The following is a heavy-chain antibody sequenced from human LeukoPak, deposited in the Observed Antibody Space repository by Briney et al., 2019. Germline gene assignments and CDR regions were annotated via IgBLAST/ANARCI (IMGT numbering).Heavy chain of an antibody. CDR3: ESVDTDRYYFDY. CDR2: INPNSGGT. Sequence: ASVKVSCKASGYTFTGYYMHWVRQAPGQGLEWMGWINPNSGGTNYAQKFQGRVTMTRDTSISTAYMELSRLRSDDTAVYYCESVDTDRYYFDYWGQGTLVTVSS. J-gene: IGHJ4*02. V-gene: IGHV1-2*02. D-gene: IGHD5-18*01. CDR1: GYTFTGYY.